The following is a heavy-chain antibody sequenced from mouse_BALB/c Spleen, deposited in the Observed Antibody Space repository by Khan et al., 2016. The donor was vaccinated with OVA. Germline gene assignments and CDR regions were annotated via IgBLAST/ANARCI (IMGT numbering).Heavy chain of an antibody. CDR1: GYTFTTYW. D-gene: IGHD2-3*01. Sequence: QIQLVQSGAELAKPGASVKMSCKASGYTFTTYWMHWVKQRPGQGLEWIGYINPTSGYTNYTERFKDKVALSADKSSSTAYLQLSSLTYEDSAVYYCTRDGIDYWGQGTTLTVSS. V-gene: IGHV1-7*01. CDR2: INPTSGYT. CDR3: TRDGIDY. J-gene: IGHJ2*01.